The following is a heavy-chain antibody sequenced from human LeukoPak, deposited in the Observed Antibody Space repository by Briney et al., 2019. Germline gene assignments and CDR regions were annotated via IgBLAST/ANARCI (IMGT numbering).Heavy chain of an antibody. V-gene: IGHV1-18*01. D-gene: IGHD4-17*01. CDR2: ISAYNGNT. CDR3: ARAGGDGDYAYYYYYMDV. J-gene: IGHJ6*03. CDR1: GYTFTSYG. Sequence: GASVKVSCKGSGYTFTSYGISWVRQAPGQGLEWMGWISAYNGNTNYAQKLQGRVTMTTDTSTSTAYMELRSLRSDDTAVYYCARAGGDGDYAYYYYYMDVWGKGTTVTVSS.